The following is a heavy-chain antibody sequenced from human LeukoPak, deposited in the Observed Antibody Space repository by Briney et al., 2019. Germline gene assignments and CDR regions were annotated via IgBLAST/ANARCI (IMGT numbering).Heavy chain of an antibody. CDR1: GGSISSSSYY. J-gene: IGHJ4*02. Sequence: PSETLSLTCTVSGGSISSSSYYWGWIRQPPGKGLEWMGNIYYSGSTYYNLSLRSRVTISVDTSKNQFSLKLSSVTAADTAVYYCARLPRATVTTTGFDYWGQGTLVTVSS. D-gene: IGHD4-11*01. V-gene: IGHV4-39*01. CDR3: ARLPRATVTTTGFDY. CDR2: IYYSGST.